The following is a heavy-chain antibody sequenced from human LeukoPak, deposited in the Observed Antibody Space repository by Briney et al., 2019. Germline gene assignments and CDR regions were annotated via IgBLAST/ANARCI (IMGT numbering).Heavy chain of an antibody. CDR2: IYYSGST. V-gene: IGHV4-61*01. Sequence: SETLSLTCTVSGGSVSSGSYYWRWIRQPPGKGLEWIGYIYYSGSTNYNPSLKSRVTISVDTSKNQFSLKLSSVTAADTAVYYCARSIMFTSQFDYWGQGTLVTVSS. J-gene: IGHJ4*02. CDR1: GGSVSSGSYY. CDR3: ARSIMFTSQFDY. D-gene: IGHD3-16*01.